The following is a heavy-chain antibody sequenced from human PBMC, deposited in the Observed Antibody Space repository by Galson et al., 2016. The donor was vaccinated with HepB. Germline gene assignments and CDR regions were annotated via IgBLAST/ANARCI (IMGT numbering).Heavy chain of an antibody. Sequence: SLRLSCAASRFTLTKYNMNWVRQAPGKGLEWVSSISSSSNFIYYADSVKGRFTISRDNARDSVYLQMNSLRVEDAAIYYCVADILRLMRFDFWGQGTLVTVSS. V-gene: IGHV3-21*01. J-gene: IGHJ4*02. CDR2: ISSSSNFI. CDR1: RFTLTKYN. D-gene: IGHD2-8*01. CDR3: VADILRLMRFDF.